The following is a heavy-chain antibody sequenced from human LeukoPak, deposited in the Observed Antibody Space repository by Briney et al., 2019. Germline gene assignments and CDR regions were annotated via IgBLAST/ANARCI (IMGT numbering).Heavy chain of an antibody. V-gene: IGHV4-34*01. J-gene: IGHJ4*02. CDR2: INHSGST. CDR3: ARGGYFDSSGYPNPLDS. D-gene: IGHD3-22*01. Sequence: SETLSLTCAVYGGSFGGYYWTWIRQSPGKGPEWIGEINHSGSTNYNPSLKRRAIMSVDTAKNQSSLKLNSVTAADTAVYYCARGGYFDSSGYPNPLDSWGQGTLVTVSS. CDR1: GGSFGGYY.